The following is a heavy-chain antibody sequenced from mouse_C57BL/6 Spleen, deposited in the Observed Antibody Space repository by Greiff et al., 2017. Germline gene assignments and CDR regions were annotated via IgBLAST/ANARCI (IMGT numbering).Heavy chain of an antibody. Sequence: EVQLQQSGPVLVKPGASVKMSCKASGYTFTDYYMNWVKQSHGKSLEWIGVINPYNGGTSYNQKFKGKATLTVDKSSSTAYMELNSLTSEDSAVYYCARSGDYGYDEDWGQGTLVTVSA. CDR3: ARSGDYGYDED. CDR1: GYTFTDYY. V-gene: IGHV1-19*01. CDR2: INPYNGGT. J-gene: IGHJ3*01. D-gene: IGHD2-2*01.